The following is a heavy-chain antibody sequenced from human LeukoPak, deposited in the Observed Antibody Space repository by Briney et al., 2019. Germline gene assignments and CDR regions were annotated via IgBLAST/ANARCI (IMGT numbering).Heavy chain of an antibody. CDR2: IYYSGST. J-gene: IGHJ4*02. D-gene: IGHD3-10*01. CDR3: ARVDGHYGSGSYYSFDY. Sequence: SETLSLTCTVSGGSISSYYWSWIRQPPGKGLEWIGYIYYSGSTNYNPSLKSRVTISVDTSKNQFSLKLSSVTAADTAVYYCARVDGHYGSGSYYSFDYWGQGTLVTVSS. V-gene: IGHV4-59*12. CDR1: GGSISSYY.